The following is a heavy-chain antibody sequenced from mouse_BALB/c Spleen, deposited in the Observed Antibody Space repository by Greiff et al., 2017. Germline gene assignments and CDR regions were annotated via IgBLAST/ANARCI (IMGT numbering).Heavy chain of an antibody. CDR3: ATTATYYAMDY. Sequence: QVQLQQSGAELARPGASVKLSCKASGYTFTSYWMQWVKQRPGQGLEWIGAIYPGDGDTRYTQKFKGKATLTADKSSSTAYMQLSSLASEDSAVYYCATTATYYAMDYWGQGTSVTVSS. J-gene: IGHJ4*01. CDR2: IYPGDGDT. CDR1: GYTFTSYW. D-gene: IGHD1-2*01. V-gene: IGHV1-87*01.